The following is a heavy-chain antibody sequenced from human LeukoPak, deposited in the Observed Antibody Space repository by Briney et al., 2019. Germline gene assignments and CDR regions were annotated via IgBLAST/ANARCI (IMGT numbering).Heavy chain of an antibody. J-gene: IGHJ5*02. V-gene: IGHV4-34*01. D-gene: IGHD2-15*01. CDR2: INHSGST. Sequence: SENLSLTCSGYGVTFSGYHWSWIRQPPGKGLEWIGEINHSGSTNYNPSLKSRVTISVDTSKNQFSLKLSSVTAADTAVYYCARGVVAATFWFDPWGQGTLVTVSS. CDR1: GVTFSGYH. CDR3: ARGVVAATFWFDP.